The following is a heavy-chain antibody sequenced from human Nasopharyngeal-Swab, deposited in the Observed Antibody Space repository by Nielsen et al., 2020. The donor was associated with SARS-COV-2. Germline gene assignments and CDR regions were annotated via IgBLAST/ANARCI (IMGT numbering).Heavy chain of an antibody. CDR2: ISYDGSNK. Sequence: WIRQPPGKGLEWVAVISYDGSNKYYADSVKGRFTISRDNSKNTLYLQMNSLRAEDTAVYYCARDTIYSSGWYDAFDIWGQGTMVTVS. V-gene: IGHV3-30-3*01. D-gene: IGHD6-19*01. CDR3: ARDTIYSSGWYDAFDI. J-gene: IGHJ3*02.